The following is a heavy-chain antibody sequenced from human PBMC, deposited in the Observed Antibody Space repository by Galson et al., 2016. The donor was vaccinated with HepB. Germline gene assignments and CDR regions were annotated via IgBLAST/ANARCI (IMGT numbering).Heavy chain of an antibody. CDR1: GGSVSSSNYY. D-gene: IGHD3-22*01. CDR2: IYFSGST. J-gene: IGHJ4*02. Sequence: SETLSLTCTVSGGSVSSSNYYWGWIRQPPGKGLEWIGNIYFSGSTYYNPSLKSRITISVDTSKNQFSLKLSSVTAADTAVYYCARLGYDSSGYYLPHFDYWGQGTLVTVSS. V-gene: IGHV4-39*01. CDR3: ARLGYDSSGYYLPHFDY.